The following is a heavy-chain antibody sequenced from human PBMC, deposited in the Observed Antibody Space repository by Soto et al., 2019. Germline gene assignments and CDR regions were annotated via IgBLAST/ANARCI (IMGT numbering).Heavy chain of an antibody. CDR2: INHSGST. V-gene: IGHV4-34*01. D-gene: IGHD5-12*01. CDR3: ARAPQIVAMGRPFDY. CDR1: GGSFSGYS. J-gene: IGHJ4*01. Sequence: WETLSITCAVYGGSFSGYSWNWIRQPPGKGLEWIGEINHSGSTNYNPSLKSRVTISLDTSKNQFSLRLTSLTAADTAVYFCARAPQIVAMGRPFDYCGHGILLTVSS.